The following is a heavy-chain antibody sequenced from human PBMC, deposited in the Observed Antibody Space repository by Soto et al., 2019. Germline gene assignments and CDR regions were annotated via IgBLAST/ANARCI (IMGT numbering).Heavy chain of an antibody. V-gene: IGHV3-23*01. D-gene: IGHD6-6*01. CDR1: GFTFNKYA. CDR2: TGGGGGAT. CDR3: AKEGDIRPTFDAFDM. Sequence: PSETLSLSCATSGFTFNKYAMSWVRLVPGKGLEWVSATGGGGGATYYAESVKGRFTIFRDNSNSTLFLQMNNLRDDDTAMYYCAKEGDIRPTFDAFDMWGQGTMVTVSS. J-gene: IGHJ3*02.